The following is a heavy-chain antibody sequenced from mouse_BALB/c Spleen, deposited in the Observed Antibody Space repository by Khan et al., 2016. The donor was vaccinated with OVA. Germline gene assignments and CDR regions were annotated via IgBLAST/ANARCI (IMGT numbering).Heavy chain of an antibody. D-gene: IGHD4-1*01. CDR2: ISDGGSYT. Sequence: DVRLVESGGGLVKPGGSLKLSCAASGFTFSDYYMYWVRQTPEKRLEWVATISDGGSYTYYPDSVKGRFTISRDNAKNNLYLQMSSLKSEDTAMYYWARGENWSCDYWGQGTTLTVSS. V-gene: IGHV5-4*02. J-gene: IGHJ2*01. CDR3: ARGENWSCDY. CDR1: GFTFSDYY.